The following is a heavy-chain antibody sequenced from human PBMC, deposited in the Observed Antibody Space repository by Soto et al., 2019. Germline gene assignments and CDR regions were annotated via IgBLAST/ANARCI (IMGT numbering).Heavy chain of an antibody. J-gene: IGHJ4*02. V-gene: IGHV3-23*01. CDR3: VKRPSDDSSGYYREFDY. D-gene: IGHD3-22*01. CDR2: ISGSGGST. Sequence: PGGSLRLSCAASGFTFSSYAMSWVRQAPGKGLEWVSAISGSGGSTYYADSVKGRFTISRDNSKNTLYLQMNSLRAEDTAVYYCVKRPSDDSSGYYREFDYWGQGTLVTVSS. CDR1: GFTFSSYA.